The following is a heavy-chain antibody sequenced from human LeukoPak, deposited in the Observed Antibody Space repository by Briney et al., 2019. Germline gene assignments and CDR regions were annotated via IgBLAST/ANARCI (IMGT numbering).Heavy chain of an antibody. Sequence: SVKVSCKASGGTFSSYAIGWVRQAPGQGLEWMGGIIPIFGTANYAQKFQGRVTITTDESTSTAYMELSSLRSEDTAVYYCARGTPRGWGYDSSGNNWFDPWGQGTLVTVSS. V-gene: IGHV1-69*05. CDR2: IIPIFGTA. CDR1: GGTFSSYA. D-gene: IGHD3-22*01. CDR3: ARGTPRGWGYDSSGNNWFDP. J-gene: IGHJ5*02.